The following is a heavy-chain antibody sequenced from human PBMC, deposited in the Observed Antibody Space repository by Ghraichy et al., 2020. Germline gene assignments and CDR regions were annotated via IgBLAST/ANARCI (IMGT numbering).Heavy chain of an antibody. Sequence: GGSLRLSCAASGFTFSSYAMSWVRQAPGKGLEWVSAISGSGGSTYYADSVKGRFTISRDNSKNTLYLQMNSLRAEDTAVYYCVSLRGFWSGCYPEYFQHWGQGTLVTVSS. J-gene: IGHJ1*01. D-gene: IGHD3-3*01. V-gene: IGHV3-23*01. CDR1: GFTFSSYA. CDR3: VSLRGFWSGCYPEYFQH. CDR2: ISGSGGST.